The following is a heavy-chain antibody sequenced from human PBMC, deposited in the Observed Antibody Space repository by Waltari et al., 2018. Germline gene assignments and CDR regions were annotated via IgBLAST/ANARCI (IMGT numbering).Heavy chain of an antibody. Sequence: QVQLQESGPGMLRPSETLSLTCTVSGDSLKTATSYWGWIRQSPGKGLECLGTIHSSGTTYVPASLEPRVTISVDTFNNRFSLNLRSATAADTAVYFCARLVWFGAWIDNWGQGSLVTVSS. CDR2: IHSSGTT. V-gene: IGHV4-39*01. CDR3: ARLVWFGAWIDN. CDR1: GDSLKTATSY. D-gene: IGHD3-10*01. J-gene: IGHJ4*02.